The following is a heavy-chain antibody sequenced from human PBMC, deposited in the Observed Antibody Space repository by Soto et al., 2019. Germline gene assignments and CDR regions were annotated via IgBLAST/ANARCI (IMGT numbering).Heavy chain of an antibody. CDR3: ARQRTSVVTQAYFDV. D-gene: IGHD2-21*02. CDR2: ISSNSDYK. V-gene: IGHV3-21*01. Sequence: GGSLRLSCAASGFTCSAYSMNWIRRAPGRGLEWVSSISSNSDYKYYADSLKGRFTISRDNAKNSLYLQMNGLRAEDTAVYFCARQRTSVVTQAYFDVWGPGSLVTVSS. CDR1: GFTCSAYS. J-gene: IGHJ4*02.